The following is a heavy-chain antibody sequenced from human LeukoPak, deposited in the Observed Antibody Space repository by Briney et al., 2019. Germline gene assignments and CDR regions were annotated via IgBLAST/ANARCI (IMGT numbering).Heavy chain of an antibody. V-gene: IGHV3-74*01. CDR2: INSDESTI. Sequence: TGGSLRLSCAASGFTFSNYWMHWVRQAPGKGLVWVSRINSDESTITYADSVKGRFTISRDNAKNTLYLQMNSLRAEDTAVYYCARVTVSSSEVIFDYWGQGSLVTVSS. D-gene: IGHD1-20*01. CDR1: GFTFSNYW. CDR3: ARVTVSSSEVIFDY. J-gene: IGHJ4*02.